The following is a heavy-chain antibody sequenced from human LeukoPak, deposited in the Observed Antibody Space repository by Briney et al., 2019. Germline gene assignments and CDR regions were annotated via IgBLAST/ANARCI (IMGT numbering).Heavy chain of an antibody. Sequence: PGGSLRLSCAASGFTFSNYWMSWVRQAPGKGLEWVANIKQDGSEKYCMDSVKGRFTISRDNAKNSLYLQMNSLRAEDTAVYYRARERSSSHWGQGTLVTVSS. J-gene: IGHJ4*02. CDR2: IKQDGSEK. V-gene: IGHV3-7*01. CDR3: ARERSSSH. CDR1: GFTFSNYW.